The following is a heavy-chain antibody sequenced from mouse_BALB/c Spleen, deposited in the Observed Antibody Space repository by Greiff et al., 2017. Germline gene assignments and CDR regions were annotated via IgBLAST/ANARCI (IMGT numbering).Heavy chain of an antibody. Sequence: EVKLEESGGGLVKPGGSLKLSCAASGFTFSSYAMSWVRQSPEKRLEWVAEISSGGSYTYYPDTVTGRFTISRDNAKNTLYLEMSSLRSEDTAMYYCARQGYGNCDYWGQGTTLTVSS. D-gene: IGHD2-10*02. CDR1: GFTFSSYA. CDR2: ISSGGSYT. CDR3: ARQGYGNCDY. V-gene: IGHV5-9-4*01. J-gene: IGHJ2*01.